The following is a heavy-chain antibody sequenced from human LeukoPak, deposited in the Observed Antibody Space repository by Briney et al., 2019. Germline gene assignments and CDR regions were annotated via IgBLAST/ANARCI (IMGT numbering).Heavy chain of an antibody. V-gene: IGHV1-2*02. D-gene: IGHD3-22*01. J-gene: IGHJ4*02. CDR1: GYTFTGYY. CDR2: INPNSGGT. CDR3: AREVDYYDSSQGY. Sequence: ASVKVSCKASGYTFTGYYMHWVRQAPGQGLEWMGWINPNSGGTNYAQKFQGRVTMTWDTSISTAYMELSRLRSDDTAVYYCAREVDYYDSSQGYWGQGTLVTVSS.